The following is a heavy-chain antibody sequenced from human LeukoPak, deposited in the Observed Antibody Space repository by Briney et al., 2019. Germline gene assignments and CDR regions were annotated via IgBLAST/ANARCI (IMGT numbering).Heavy chain of an antibody. Sequence: PGGTLRLSCVASGFTYSHYGMSWVRQAPGKGLEWVSAISGSGGSTYYADSVKGRFTISRDNSKNTLYLQMNSLRAEDTAVYYCAKDGHPSSITMIVVVYYYFDYWGQGTLVTVSS. CDR2: ISGSGGST. V-gene: IGHV3-23*01. J-gene: IGHJ4*02. D-gene: IGHD3-22*01. CDR3: AKDGHPSSITMIVVVYYYFDY. CDR1: GFTYSHYG.